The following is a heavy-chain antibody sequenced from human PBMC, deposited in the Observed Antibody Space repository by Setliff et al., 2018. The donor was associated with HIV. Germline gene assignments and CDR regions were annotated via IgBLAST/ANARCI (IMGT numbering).Heavy chain of an antibody. V-gene: IGHV3-30*02. Sequence: GSLRLSCVASGFTFRDYGMHWVRQAPGKGLEWVAFIWYDGKNKNYADSVKGRFTISRDNSKNILYLQMSSLRVEDTALYYCAKELEKGLWYGDHYFYYGMDVWGQGTTVTVS. J-gene: IGHJ6*02. D-gene: IGHD3-10*01. CDR1: GFTFRDYG. CDR2: IWYDGKNK. CDR3: AKELEKGLWYGDHYFYYGMDV.